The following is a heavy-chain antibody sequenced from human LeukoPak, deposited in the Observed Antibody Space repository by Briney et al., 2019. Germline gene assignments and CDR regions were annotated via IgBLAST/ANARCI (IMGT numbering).Heavy chain of an antibody. V-gene: IGHV1-8*02. CDR3: ARVQSSTINCFDP. CDR1: GYTFTGYY. J-gene: IGHJ5*02. D-gene: IGHD6-13*01. Sequence: ASVKVSCKASGYTFTGYYMHWVRQAPGQGLEWMGWINPNSGNTGYAQKFQGRVTMTRNTSISTAYMELSSLRSEDTAVYYCARVQSSTINCFDPWGQGTLVTVSS. CDR2: INPNSGNT.